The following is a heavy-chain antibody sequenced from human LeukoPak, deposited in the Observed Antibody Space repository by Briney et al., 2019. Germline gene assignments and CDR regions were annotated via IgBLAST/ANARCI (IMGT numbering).Heavy chain of an antibody. V-gene: IGHV3-20*04. D-gene: IGHD1-26*01. CDR1: GFTFDDYG. CDR2: INWNGGST. J-gene: IGHJ3*02. CDR3: ERESGSYSLADAFDI. Sequence: PGGSLRLSCAASGFTFDDYGISSVRQAPGKGLEWVSGINWNGGSTGYADSVKGRFTISRDKAKNSLYLQMNSLRAEDTAVYYCERESGSYSLADAFDIWGQGTMVTVSS.